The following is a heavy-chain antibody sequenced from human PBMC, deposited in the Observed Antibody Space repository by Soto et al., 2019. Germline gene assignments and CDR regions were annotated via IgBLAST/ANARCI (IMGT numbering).Heavy chain of an antibody. V-gene: IGHV4-4*02. Sequence: SETLSLTCAVSSGSISSSNWWSWVRQPPGKGLEWIGEIYHSGSTNYNPSLKSRVTISVDKSKNQFSLKLSSVTAADTAVYYCARVRRAHPLGYCSGGSCYRWFDPWGQGTLVTVSS. D-gene: IGHD2-15*01. CDR2: IYHSGST. J-gene: IGHJ5*02. CDR1: SGSISSSNW. CDR3: ARVRRAHPLGYCSGGSCYRWFDP.